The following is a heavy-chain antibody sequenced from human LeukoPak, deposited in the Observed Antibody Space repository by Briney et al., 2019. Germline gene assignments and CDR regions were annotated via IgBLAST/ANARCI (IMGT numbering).Heavy chain of an antibody. CDR2: INCNSGGT. D-gene: IGHD2-21*01. V-gene: IGHV1-2*02. CDR3: ARDLITIATPYFDY. Sequence: ASVKVSCKASGYTFTGYYVHWVRQAPGQGLEWMGWINCNSGGTKYSQNLQGRVTMTRDTSISTVYMELSSLRSDDTAVYYCARDLITIATPYFDYWGQGTLVTVSS. J-gene: IGHJ4*02. CDR1: GYTFTGYY.